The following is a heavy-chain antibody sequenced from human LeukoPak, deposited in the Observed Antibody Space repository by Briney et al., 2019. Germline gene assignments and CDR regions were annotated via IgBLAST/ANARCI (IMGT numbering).Heavy chain of an antibody. CDR1: GGSISSYY. CDR3: ARHYYGSGSYSFFDY. J-gene: IGHJ4*02. Sequence: SETLSLTCTVSGGSISSYYWSWIRQPPGKGLEWIGYIYYSGSTNYNPSLKSRVTISVDTSKNQFSLKLSSVTAADTAVYYCARHYYGSGSYSFFDYRGQGTLVTVSS. D-gene: IGHD3-10*01. CDR2: IYYSGST. V-gene: IGHV4-59*08.